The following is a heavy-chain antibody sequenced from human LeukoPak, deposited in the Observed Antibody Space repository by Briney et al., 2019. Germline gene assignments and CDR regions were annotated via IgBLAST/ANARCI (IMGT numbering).Heavy chain of an antibody. V-gene: IGHV3-74*01. CDR3: ARDSGSYYYYMGV. D-gene: IGHD3-10*01. CDR2: INSNGSSP. J-gene: IGHJ6*03. CDR1: APTFSSYW. Sequence: GGSLTLSSPASAPTFSSYWMHWVRQPPGRGRVWLSGINSNGSSPSYQNSVKGRFPISRDNAKNKLYLPMTSLRAEDTAVYYCARDSGSYYYYMGVWGKGTTVTVSS.